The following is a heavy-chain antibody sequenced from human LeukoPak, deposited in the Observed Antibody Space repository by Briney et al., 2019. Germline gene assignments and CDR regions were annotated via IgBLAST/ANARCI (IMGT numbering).Heavy chain of an antibody. CDR2: IYYSGST. J-gene: IGHJ4*02. V-gene: IGHV4-39*07. Sequence: ASETLSLTCTVSGGSISSSSYYWGWIRQPPGKGLEWIGSIYYSGSTYYNPSLKSRVTISVDTSKNQFSLKLTSVTAADTALYYCARDGSGYSYGYVDYWGQGTLVTVSS. CDR3: ARDGSGYSYGYVDY. D-gene: IGHD5-18*01. CDR1: GGSISSSSYY.